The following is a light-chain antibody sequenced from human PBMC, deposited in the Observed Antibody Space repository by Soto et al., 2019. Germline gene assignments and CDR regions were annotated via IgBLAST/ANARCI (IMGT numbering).Light chain of an antibody. Sequence: EIVLTQSPDTLSSSPGERLTLSCRASQSVRNNYLAWYQLKPGQAPRLLIYETYRRATGIPDRFSGSGSGTDFTLTISRLEPEDFAVYYCQQYGSSPLTFGRGTKVDIK. CDR1: QSVRNNY. V-gene: IGKV3-20*01. CDR2: ETY. CDR3: QQYGSSPLT. J-gene: IGKJ4*01.